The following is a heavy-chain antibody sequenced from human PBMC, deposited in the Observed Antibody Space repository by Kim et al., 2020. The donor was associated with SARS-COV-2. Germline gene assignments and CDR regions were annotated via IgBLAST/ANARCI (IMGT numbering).Heavy chain of an antibody. J-gene: IGHJ6*02. CDR1: GFTFSSYG. CDR2: ISYDGSNK. D-gene: IGHD3-9*01. Sequence: GGSLRLSCAASGFTFSSYGMRWVRQAPGKGLEWVAVISYDGSNKYYADSVKGRFTISRDNSKNTLDLQMNSLRAEDTAVYYCAQDLKGYFDWLRSRFYNYYGMDVWGQGTTVTVSS. CDR3: AQDLKGYFDWLRSRFYNYYGMDV. V-gene: IGHV3-30*18.